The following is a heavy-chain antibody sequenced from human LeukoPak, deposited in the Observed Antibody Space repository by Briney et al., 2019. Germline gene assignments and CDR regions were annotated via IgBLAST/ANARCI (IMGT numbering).Heavy chain of an antibody. D-gene: IGHD5-24*01. CDR2: INHSGST. CDR3: ARWTGDGDY. V-gene: IGHV4-34*01. CDR1: GGSFSGYY. J-gene: IGHJ4*02. Sequence: PSETLSLTCAVYGGSFSGYYWSWLRQPPGKGLEWIGEINHSGSTNYNPSPKTRVTISVDTYKNQFSLKLTSGTAADTAVYYCARWTGDGDYWGQGTLVTVSS.